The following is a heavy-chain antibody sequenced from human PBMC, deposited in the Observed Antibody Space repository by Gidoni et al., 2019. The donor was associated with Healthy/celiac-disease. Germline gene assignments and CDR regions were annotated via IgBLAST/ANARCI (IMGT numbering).Heavy chain of an antibody. D-gene: IGHD3-22*01. CDR3: ATQPYYYDSSGYYKEDDAFDI. J-gene: IGHJ3*02. V-gene: IGHV1-18*01. CDR2: ISAYNGNT. CDR1: GYTFTSYG. Sequence: QVQLVQSGAEVKKPGASVKVSCKASGYTFTSYGISWVRQAPGQGLEWMGWISAYNGNTNYAQKLQGRVTMTTDTSTSTAYMELRSLRSDDTAVYYCATQPYYYDSSGYYKEDDAFDIWGQGTMVTVSS.